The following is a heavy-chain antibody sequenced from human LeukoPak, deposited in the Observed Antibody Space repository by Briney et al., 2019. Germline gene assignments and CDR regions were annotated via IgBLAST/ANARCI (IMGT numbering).Heavy chain of an antibody. D-gene: IGHD1-14*01. J-gene: IGHJ3*02. Sequence: SETLSLTCTVSGGSISNYYWGWIRQPPGKGLELIGYIYSSSGSVKYNPSLKSRVSISVDTSNYQFSLEVRSVTAADTAVYYCARGGNLAAAFDIWGQGTMVTVSS. CDR1: GGSISNYY. V-gene: IGHV4-59*01. CDR3: ARGGNLAAAFDI. CDR2: IYSSSGSV.